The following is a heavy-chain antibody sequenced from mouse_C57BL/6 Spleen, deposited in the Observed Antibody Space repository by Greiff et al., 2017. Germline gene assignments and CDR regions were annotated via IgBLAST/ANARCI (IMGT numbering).Heavy chain of an antibody. D-gene: IGHD2-5*01. CDR2: INPNNGGT. CDR1: GYTFTDYN. V-gene: IGHV1-22*01. CDR3: SYYSNSYYAMDY. Sequence: EVQLQQSGPELVKPGASVKMSCKASGYTFTDYNMHWVKQSHGKSLEWIGYINPNNGGTSYNQKFKGKATLTVNKSSSTAYMELRSLTSEDSAVYYCSYYSNSYYAMDYWGQGTSVTVSS. J-gene: IGHJ4*01.